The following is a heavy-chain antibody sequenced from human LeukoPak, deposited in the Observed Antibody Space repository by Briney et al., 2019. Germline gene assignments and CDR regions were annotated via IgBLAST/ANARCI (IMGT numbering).Heavy chain of an antibody. CDR3: ARGRDGYIRDFDS. V-gene: IGHV4-61*05. CDR1: GGSMTTRNYY. Sequence: SETLSLTCAVSGGSMTTRNYYWGWIRQPPGKGLEWIGYIHDSGSADYNPSLESRVTISVDTSKDQISLKVTSVTAADTAVYYCARGRDGYIRDFDSWSQGALVTVSS. CDR2: IHDSGSA. J-gene: IGHJ4*02. D-gene: IGHD5-24*01.